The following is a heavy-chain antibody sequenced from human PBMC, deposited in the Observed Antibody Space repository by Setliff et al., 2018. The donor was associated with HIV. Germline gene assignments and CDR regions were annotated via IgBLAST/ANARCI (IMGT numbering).Heavy chain of an antibody. D-gene: IGHD6-19*01. V-gene: IGHV4-38-2*01. Sequence: SETLSLTCAVSGYSISSGYYWGWIRQPPGKGLAWIGSIYHSGSTYYNPSLKSRVTISVDPSKNQFSLKRSSVTAADTAVYYCARHGIAVAGPYPFDYWGQGTLVTVSS. J-gene: IGHJ4*02. CDR2: IYHSGST. CDR3: ARHGIAVAGPYPFDY. CDR1: GYSISSGYY.